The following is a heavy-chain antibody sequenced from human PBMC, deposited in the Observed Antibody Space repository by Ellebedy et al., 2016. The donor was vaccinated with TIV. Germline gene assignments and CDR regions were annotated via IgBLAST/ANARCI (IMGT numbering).Heavy chain of an antibody. CDR1: GDSIRSYY. Sequence: MPGGSLRLSCTVSGDSIRSYYWSWIRQPLGKGLEWIGYIYYSGSTNYNPSLKSRVTISIDTSKNQFSLKLSSVTAADTAVYYCARREGYYGSGSYYANWGQGTLVTVSS. V-gene: IGHV4-59*01. CDR2: IYYSGST. J-gene: IGHJ4*02. CDR3: ARREGYYGSGSYYAN. D-gene: IGHD3-10*01.